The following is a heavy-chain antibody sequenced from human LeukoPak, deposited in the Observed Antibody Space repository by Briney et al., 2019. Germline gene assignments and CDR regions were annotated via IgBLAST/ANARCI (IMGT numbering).Heavy chain of an antibody. J-gene: IGHJ4*02. Sequence: PGGSLRLSCAASGFTFSSYWMSWVRQAPGKGLEWVANIKQDGSEKYYVDSVKGRFTISRDNAKNSLYLQMNSLRPEDTAVYYCAKEASRGSSFAYTPIEKPYYLDYWGQGTLVTVSS. CDR1: GFTFSSYW. CDR2: IKQDGSEK. CDR3: AKEASRGSSFAYTPIEKPYYLDY. D-gene: IGHD5-18*01. V-gene: IGHV3-7*01.